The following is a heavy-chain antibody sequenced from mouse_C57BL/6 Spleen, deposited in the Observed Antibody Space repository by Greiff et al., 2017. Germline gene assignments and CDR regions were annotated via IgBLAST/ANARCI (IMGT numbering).Heavy chain of an antibody. CDR2: IYPRSGNT. J-gene: IGHJ2*01. CDR3: ARRDGGSYFDY. CDR1: GYTFTSYG. D-gene: IGHD2-3*01. Sequence: QVQLQQSGAELARPGASVKLSCKASGYTFTSYGISWVKQRTGQGLEWIGEIYPRSGNTYYNEKFKGKATLTADKSASTAYMELRSLTSEDSAVYFCARRDGGSYFDYWGQGTTLTVSS. V-gene: IGHV1-81*01.